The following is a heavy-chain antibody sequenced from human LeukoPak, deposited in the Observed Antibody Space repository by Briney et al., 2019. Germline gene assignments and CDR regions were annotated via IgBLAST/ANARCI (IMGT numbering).Heavy chain of an antibody. CDR3: AKRGVVIRVILVGFHKEAYYFDS. Sequence: GGSLRLSCAVSGITLSNYGMSWVRQAPGKGLEWVAGISDRGSRTNYADSVKGRFTISTDYPKNTLYLQMNSLRAEDTAVYFCAKRGVVIRVILVGFHKEAYYFDSWGQGALVTVSS. CDR1: GITLSNYG. D-gene: IGHD3-22*01. V-gene: IGHV3-23*01. CDR2: ISDRGSRT. J-gene: IGHJ4*02.